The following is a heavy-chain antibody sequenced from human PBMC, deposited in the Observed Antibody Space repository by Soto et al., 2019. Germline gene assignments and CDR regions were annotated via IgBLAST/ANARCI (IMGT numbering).Heavy chain of an antibody. D-gene: IGHD7-27*01. CDR2: IYSGGST. V-gene: IGHV3-53*01. CDR1: GFTVSSNY. Sequence: GGSLRLSCAASGFTVSSNYMSWVRQAPGKGLEWVSVIYSGGSTYYADSVKGRFTISRDNSKNTLYLQMNSLRAEDTAVYYCARSPSILGYYFDYWGQGTLVTVSS. J-gene: IGHJ4*02. CDR3: ARSPSILGYYFDY.